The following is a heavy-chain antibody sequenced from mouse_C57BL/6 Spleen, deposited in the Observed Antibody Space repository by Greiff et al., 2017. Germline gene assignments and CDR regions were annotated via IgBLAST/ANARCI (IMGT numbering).Heavy chain of an antibody. CDR2: IDPSDIDT. V-gene: IGHV1-50*01. J-gene: IGHJ1*03. CDR3: ASNYGRSHWYFDV. CDR1: GYTFTSYW. Sequence: QVQLQQPGAELVKPGASVKLSCKASGYTFTSYWMQWVKQRPGQGLEWIGEIDPSDIDTNYNQKFKGKATLTVDTSSSTAYMQLSSLTSEDSAVYDWASNYGRSHWYFDVWGTGTMVTVSS. D-gene: IGHD1-1*01.